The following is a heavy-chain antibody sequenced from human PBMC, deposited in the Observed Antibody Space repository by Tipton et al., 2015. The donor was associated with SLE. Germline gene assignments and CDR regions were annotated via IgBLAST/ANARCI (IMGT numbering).Heavy chain of an antibody. CDR2: INHSGST. D-gene: IGHD6-13*01. V-gene: IGHV4-34*01. J-gene: IGHJ1*01. Sequence: TLSLTCAVYGGSFSGYYWSWIRQPPGKGLEWIGEINHSGSTYYNPSLKGRVTISVDPAKNRFSLKLTSVTAADTAVYYCARLCCIAAGGTGYYQHWGQGTLVTVSS. CDR1: GGSFSGYY. CDR3: ARLCCIAAGGTGYYQH.